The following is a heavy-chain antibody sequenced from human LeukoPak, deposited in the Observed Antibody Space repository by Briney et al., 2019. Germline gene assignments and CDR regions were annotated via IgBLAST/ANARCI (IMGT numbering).Heavy chain of an antibody. D-gene: IGHD3-3*01. V-gene: IGHV5-51*01. CDR1: GYSFTSYW. Sequence: GESLKISCKGSGYSFTSYWIGWVRQMPGKGLEWMGIIYPGDSDTRYSPSFQGQVTISADKSISTAYLQWSSLKASDTAMYYCARLGSYDFWSGYPPGFDYWGQGTLVTVSS. J-gene: IGHJ4*02. CDR3: ARLGSYDFWSGYPPGFDY. CDR2: IYPGDSDT.